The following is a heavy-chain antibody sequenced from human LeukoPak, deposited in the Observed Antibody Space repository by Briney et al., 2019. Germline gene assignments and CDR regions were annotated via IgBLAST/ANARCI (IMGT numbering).Heavy chain of an antibody. Sequence: GESLKISCQAFGYSFTSYWIGWVRQMPGKGLECMGIIYPGDSDVRYSPSFQGQVTISADKSISTAYLQWSSLKASDTAMYYRARIPSFDFWSGSLFYYFDYWSQGTLVTVSS. D-gene: IGHD3-3*01. CDR3: ARIPSFDFWSGSLFYYFDY. V-gene: IGHV5-51*01. CDR1: GYSFTSYW. CDR2: IYPGDSDV. J-gene: IGHJ4*02.